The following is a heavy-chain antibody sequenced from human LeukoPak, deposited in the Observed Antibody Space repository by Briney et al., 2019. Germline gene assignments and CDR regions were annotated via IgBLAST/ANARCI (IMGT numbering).Heavy chain of an antibody. CDR1: GFTFSSYA. Sequence: PGGSLRLSCAASGFTFSSYAMAWVRQAPEKGLEWVSVLTGSGDATYYADSVKGRFIISRDNSKNTLYLQINNLRAEDTAVYYCAKGPSSTTCCPFDYWGQGTLVTVSS. J-gene: IGHJ4*02. CDR3: AKGPSSTTCCPFDY. CDR2: LTGSGDAT. D-gene: IGHD2-2*01. V-gene: IGHV3-23*01.